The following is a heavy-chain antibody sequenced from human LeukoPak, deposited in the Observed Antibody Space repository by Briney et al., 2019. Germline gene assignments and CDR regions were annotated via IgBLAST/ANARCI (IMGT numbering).Heavy chain of an antibody. CDR3: ARRFTIFGVGPSLDY. Sequence: PSETLSLTCTVSGGSISSSSYYWGWIRQPPGKGLEWTGSIYYRESTYYNPSLMSRFTISVDTSKNPFTQQLSSVTAADTSVYHSARRFTIFGVGPSLDYWGQGTLVTVSS. CDR1: GGSISSSSYY. V-gene: IGHV4-39*01. J-gene: IGHJ4*02. CDR2: IYYREST. D-gene: IGHD3-3*01.